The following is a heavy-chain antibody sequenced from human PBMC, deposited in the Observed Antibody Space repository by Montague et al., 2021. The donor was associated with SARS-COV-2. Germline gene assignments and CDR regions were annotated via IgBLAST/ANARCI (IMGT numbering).Heavy chain of an antibody. J-gene: IGHJ5*02. CDR3: ARVGGSSNVCNWFDP. CDR1: GFSISSSMKY. D-gene: IGHD2-2*01. V-gene: IGHV4-39*01. CDR2: IYNSGIT. Sequence: SETLSLTCTVSGFSISSSMKYWGWIRPPPGKRLECVGIIYNSGITYNTSLLKRRVTTFVDSSNNVSSLKLNSMTAANTAVYYCARVGGSSNVCNWFDPWGQGTLVTVSS.